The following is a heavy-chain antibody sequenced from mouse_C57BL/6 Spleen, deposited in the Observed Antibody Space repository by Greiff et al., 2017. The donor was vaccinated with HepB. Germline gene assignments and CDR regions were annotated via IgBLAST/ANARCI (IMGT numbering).Heavy chain of an antibody. CDR2: LYPGSGRT. CDR1: GYTFTRYW. D-gene: IGHD1-1*01. J-gene: IGHJ2*01. CDR3: AKGRYGSSDY. V-gene: IGHV1-55*01. Sequence: VQLHQPGAELVKPGASVKMSCKASGYTFTRYWITWVKQRPGQGLEWSGDLYPGSGRTNYNEKFKSKATLAVDTSSSTAYMQLSSLTSEDAAVYYCAKGRYGSSDYWGQGTTLTVSS.